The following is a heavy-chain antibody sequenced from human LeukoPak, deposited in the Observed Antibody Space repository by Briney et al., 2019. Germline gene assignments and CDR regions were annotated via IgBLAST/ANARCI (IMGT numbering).Heavy chain of an antibody. CDR2: ISGSGGST. V-gene: IGHV3-23*01. J-gene: IGHJ4*02. D-gene: IGHD5-24*01. Sequence: GGSLRLSCAASGFTFSSYAMSWVRQAPGKGLEWVSAISGSGGSTYYADSVKGRFTISRDNSKNTLYLQMNSLRAEDTAVYYCAKALVMATILGYLDYWGQGTLVTVSS. CDR3: AKALVMATILGYLDY. CDR1: GFTFSSYA.